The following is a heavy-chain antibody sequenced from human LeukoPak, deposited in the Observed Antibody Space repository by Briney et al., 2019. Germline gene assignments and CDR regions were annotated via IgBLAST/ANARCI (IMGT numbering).Heavy chain of an antibody. CDR3: ARVDRITLVRGLIPFVDY. CDR1: GFTFSSYN. Sequence: GGSLRLSCAASGFTFSSYNMNWVRQAPGKGLEWVSSISSSSSYIYYADSVKGRFTISRDNAKNSLYLQMNSLRAEDTAVYYCARVDRITLVRGLIPFVDYWGQGTLVTVSS. V-gene: IGHV3-21*01. D-gene: IGHD3-10*01. J-gene: IGHJ4*02. CDR2: ISSSSSYI.